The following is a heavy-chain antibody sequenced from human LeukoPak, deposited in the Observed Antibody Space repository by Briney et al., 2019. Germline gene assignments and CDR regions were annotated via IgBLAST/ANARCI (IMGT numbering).Heavy chain of an antibody. J-gene: IGHJ5*02. CDR1: GGSISSYY. CDR3: ARDPAGSTRWFDP. CDR2: IYYSGST. Sequence: SETLSLTCTVSGGSISSYYWSWIRQPPGKGLEWIGYIYYSGSTNYNPSLKSRVTISVDTSKNQFSLKLSSVTAADTAVYYCARDPAGSTRWFDPWGQGTLVTVSS. V-gene: IGHV4-59*12. D-gene: IGHD3-10*01.